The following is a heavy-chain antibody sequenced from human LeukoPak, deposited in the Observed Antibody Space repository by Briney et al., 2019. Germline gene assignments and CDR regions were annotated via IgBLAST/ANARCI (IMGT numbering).Heavy chain of an antibody. J-gene: IGHJ4*02. CDR2: ISSSGSTI. D-gene: IGHD3-10*01. Sequence: GGSLRLSCAASGFTFSDYYMSWIRQAPGKGLEGVTYISSSGSTIYYAYSVKGRFTISRDNAKNSLYLQMNSLRAEDTAVYYCARGAPLLWFGDSTPFDYWGQGTLATVSS. V-gene: IGHV3-11*01. CDR3: ARGAPLLWFGDSTPFDY. CDR1: GFTFSDYY.